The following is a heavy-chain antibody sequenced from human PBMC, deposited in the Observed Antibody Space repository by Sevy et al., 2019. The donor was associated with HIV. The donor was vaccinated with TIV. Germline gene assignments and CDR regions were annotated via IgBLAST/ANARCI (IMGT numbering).Heavy chain of an antibody. D-gene: IGHD3-3*01. Sequence: SVKVSCKASGGTFSSYAISWVRQAPGQGLEWMGGIIPIFGTANYAQNFQGRVTITADESTSTAYMELSSLRSEDTAVYYCARDTYPQYYDFWSYFDYWGQGTLVTVSS. J-gene: IGHJ4*02. CDR1: GGTFSSYA. CDR3: ARDTYPQYYDFWSYFDY. V-gene: IGHV1-69*13. CDR2: IIPIFGTA.